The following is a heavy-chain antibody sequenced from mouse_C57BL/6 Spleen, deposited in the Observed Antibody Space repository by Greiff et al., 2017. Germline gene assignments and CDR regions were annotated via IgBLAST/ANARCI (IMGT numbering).Heavy chain of an antibody. Sequence: QVQLKQPGAELVKPGASVKLSCKASGYTFTSYWMHWVKQRPGQGLEWIGMIHPNSGSTNYNEKFKSKATLTVDKSSSTAYMQLSSLTSEDSAVYYCARRDYYGSSPRYFDVWGTGTTVTVSS. J-gene: IGHJ1*03. CDR3: ARRDYYGSSPRYFDV. D-gene: IGHD1-1*01. CDR1: GYTFTSYW. V-gene: IGHV1-64*01. CDR2: IHPNSGST.